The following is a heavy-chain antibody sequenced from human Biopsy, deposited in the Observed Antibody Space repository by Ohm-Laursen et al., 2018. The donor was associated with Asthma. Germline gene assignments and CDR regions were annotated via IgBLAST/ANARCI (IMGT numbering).Heavy chain of an antibody. J-gene: IGHJ6*02. CDR3: ARDLRSDNWNPWGMDV. D-gene: IGHD1-20*01. CDR2: ISYDCTNK. V-gene: IGHV3-30-3*01. CDR1: GFTFSDYD. Sequence: SLRLSCTASGFTFSDYDMHWVRQAPGKGLEWVAGISYDCTNKDYADSVKGRSTFSRDNSQNTLSLEMNSLRVEDTAVYYCARDLRSDNWNPWGMDVWGLGTTVTVAS.